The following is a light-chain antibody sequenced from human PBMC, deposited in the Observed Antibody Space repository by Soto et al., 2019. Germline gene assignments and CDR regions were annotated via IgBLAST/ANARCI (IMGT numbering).Light chain of an antibody. CDR3: CSYAGSITFV. V-gene: IGLV2-23*02. J-gene: IGLJ1*01. CDR2: EVN. CDR1: RSDVGSYNQ. Sequence: QSALTQPASVSGSPGQSITISCTGTRSDVGSYNQVSWYQHYPGKAPKMMIYEVNKRPSGVSNRFSGSKSGDTASLTISGLQAEDEADYFCCSYAGSITFVFGTETKLTVL.